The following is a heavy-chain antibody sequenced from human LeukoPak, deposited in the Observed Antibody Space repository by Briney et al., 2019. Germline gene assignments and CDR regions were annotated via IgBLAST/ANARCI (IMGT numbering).Heavy chain of an antibody. CDR1: GFAFSSYN. J-gene: IGHJ4*02. V-gene: IGHV3-48*03. D-gene: IGHD2-2*01. CDR3: ARESVVPAAPFDY. CDR2: ISSSGTTI. Sequence: GGSLRLSCAASGFAFSSYNMKWVRQAPGKGLEWVSYISSSGTTIYYADSVKGRFTISRDNAKNSLYLQMNSLRAEDTAVYYCARESVVPAAPFDYWGQGTLVTVSS.